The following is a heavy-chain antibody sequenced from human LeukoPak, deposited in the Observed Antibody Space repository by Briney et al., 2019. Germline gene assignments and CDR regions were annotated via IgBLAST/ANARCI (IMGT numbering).Heavy chain of an antibody. CDR2: IIPIFGTA. D-gene: IGHD6-13*01. J-gene: IGHJ6*03. V-gene: IGHV1-69*06. CDR1: GGTFSSYA. CDR3: AREGYSSSATTSYYYYYYMDV. Sequence: GASVKVSCKASGGTFSSYAISWVRQAPGQGLEWMGGIIPIFGTANYAQKFQGRVTITADKSTSTAYMELSSLRSEDTAVYYCAREGYSSSATTSYYYYYYMDVWGKGTTVIVSS.